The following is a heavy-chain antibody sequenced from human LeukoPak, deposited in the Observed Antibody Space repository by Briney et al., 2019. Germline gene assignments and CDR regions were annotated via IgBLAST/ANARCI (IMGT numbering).Heavy chain of an antibody. D-gene: IGHD4-17*01. CDR3: ARDTGWYFDL. CDR1: GFTFSGYW. V-gene: IGHV3-74*01. Sequence: GGSLRLSCAASGFTFSGYWMHWVRQPPGKGLVWVSRITGDGSSTTYADSVKGRFTISRDNAKNTLYLQMISLRAEDTAVYYCARDTGWYFDLWGRGTLVTVSS. J-gene: IGHJ2*01. CDR2: ITGDGSST.